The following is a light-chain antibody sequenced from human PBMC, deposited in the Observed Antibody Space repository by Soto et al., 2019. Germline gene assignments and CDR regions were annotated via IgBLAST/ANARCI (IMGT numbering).Light chain of an antibody. J-gene: IGKJ2*01. V-gene: IGKV2-30*01. CDR3: MRGTHWPYT. CDR2: RVS. Sequence: VVMTQSPLSLAVTLGEPASVSCRSSKGLVDNDAYSYLSWFHQRPGQSPRRLFYRVSNRDPGVPDRFSGSGSGTDFTLTISRVEAEDVGVYYCMRGTHWPYTFGQGTRLEI. CDR1: KGLVDNDAYSY.